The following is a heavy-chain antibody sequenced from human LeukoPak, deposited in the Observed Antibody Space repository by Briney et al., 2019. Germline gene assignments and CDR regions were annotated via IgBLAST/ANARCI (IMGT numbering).Heavy chain of an antibody. J-gene: IGHJ6*02. CDR2: IIPIFGTA. CDR1: GGTFSSYA. V-gene: IGHV1-69*13. Sequence: GASVKVSCKASGGTFSSYAISWVRQAPGQGLEWMGGIIPIFGTANYAQKFQGRVTITADESTSTAYMELSSLRSEDTAVYYCARSADDYGDSSYYYYGMDVWGQGTTVTVSS. CDR3: ARSADDYGDSSYYYYGMDV. D-gene: IGHD4-17*01.